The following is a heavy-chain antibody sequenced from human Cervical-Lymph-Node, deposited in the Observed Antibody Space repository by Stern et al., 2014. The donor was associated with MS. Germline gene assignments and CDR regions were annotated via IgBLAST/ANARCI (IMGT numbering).Heavy chain of an antibody. V-gene: IGHV1-2*04. CDR1: GYTFTGYY. J-gene: IGHJ6*02. D-gene: IGHD5-18*01. CDR2: INPNSGGT. CDR3: AREHTAMDYYYYYGMDV. Sequence: MQLEESGAEVKKPGASVKVSCKASGYTFTGYYMHWVRQAPGQGLEWMGWINPNSGGTNYAQKFQGWVTMTRDTSISTAYMELSRLRSDDTAVYYCAREHTAMDYYYYYGMDVWGQGTTVTVSS.